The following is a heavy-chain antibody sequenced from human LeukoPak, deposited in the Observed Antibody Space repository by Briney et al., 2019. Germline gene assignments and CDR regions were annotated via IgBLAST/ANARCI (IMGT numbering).Heavy chain of an antibody. V-gene: IGHV1-69*04. Sequence: SVKVSCKASGGTFTSYAISWVRQAPGQGHEWMGRIIPILGIANYAQKFQGRVTITADKSTSTAYMELSSLRSEDTAVYYCAREYYYYGMDVWGQGTTVTVPS. CDR1: GGTFTSYA. J-gene: IGHJ6*02. CDR2: IIPILGIA. CDR3: AREYYYYGMDV.